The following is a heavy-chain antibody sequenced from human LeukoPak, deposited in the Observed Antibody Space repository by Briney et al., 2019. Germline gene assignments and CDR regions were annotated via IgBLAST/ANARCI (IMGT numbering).Heavy chain of an antibody. CDR1: GFTFSSYG. D-gene: IGHD3-22*01. V-gene: IGHV3-30*18. Sequence: SGGSLRLSSAASGFTFSSYGMHWVRQAPGKGLEWVAVISYDGSNKYYADSVKGRFTISRDNSKNTLYLQMNSLRAEDTAVYYCAKAAPYYYDSSGAILDYWGQGTLVTVSS. CDR2: ISYDGSNK. J-gene: IGHJ4*02. CDR3: AKAAPYYYDSSGAILDY.